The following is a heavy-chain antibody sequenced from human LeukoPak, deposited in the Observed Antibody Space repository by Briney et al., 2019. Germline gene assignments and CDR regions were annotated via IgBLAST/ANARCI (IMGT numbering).Heavy chain of an antibody. CDR3: ARDRATILGARDY. D-gene: IGHD3-3*01. CDR1: GYTFTGYY. Sequence: GASVKVSCKASGYTFTGYYMHWVRQAPGQGLEWMGWINPNSGGTNYAQKFQGRVTMTRDTSISTAYMELSRLRSDDTAVYYCARDRATILGARDYWGQGTLVTVSS. V-gene: IGHV1-2*02. J-gene: IGHJ4*02. CDR2: INPNSGGT.